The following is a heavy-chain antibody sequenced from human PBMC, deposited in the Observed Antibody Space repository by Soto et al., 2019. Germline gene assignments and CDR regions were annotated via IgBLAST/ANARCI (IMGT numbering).Heavy chain of an antibody. J-gene: IGHJ4*02. CDR3: AHLDYYPLRGYVGY. CDR1: GFSLSTSGVG. CDR2: IYWNDDK. Sequence: SGPTLVNPTHTLTLTCTFSGFSLSTSGVGVGWIRQPPGKALEWLALIYWNDDKRYSPSLKSRLTITKDTSKNQVVLTMTNMDPVDKATYYCAHLDYYPLRGYVGYWGQGTMVTVSS. V-gene: IGHV2-5*01. D-gene: IGHD3-10*01.